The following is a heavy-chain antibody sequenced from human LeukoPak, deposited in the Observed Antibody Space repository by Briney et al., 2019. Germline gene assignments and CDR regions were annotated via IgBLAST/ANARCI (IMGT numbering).Heavy chain of an antibody. CDR3: ASTLGGYCSSTSCYSGDY. D-gene: IGHD2-2*02. J-gene: IGHJ4*02. V-gene: IGHV1-58*01. CDR2: IVVGSGNT. CDR1: GFTFTSSA. Sequence: ASVKVSCKASGFTFTSSAVQWVRQARGQRLEWIGWIVVGSGNTNYAQKFQERVTITRDMSTSTAYMELSSLRSEDTAVYYCASTLGGYCSSTSCYSGDYWGQGTLVTVSS.